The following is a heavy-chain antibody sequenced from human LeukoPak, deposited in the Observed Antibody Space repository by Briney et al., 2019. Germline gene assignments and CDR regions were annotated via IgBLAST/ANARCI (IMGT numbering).Heavy chain of an antibody. CDR3: ARPPHELVSAAPFDC. CDR1: GYTFPLYY. Sequence: GASVKVSCKASGYTFPLYYIHWLRQAPGEGLEWVGWILPNSGDTFYAQRFRGRVTMTSDTSTNTAYMDLYKLTSDDTAVYFCARPPHELVSAAPFDCWGQGTLVTVSS. V-gene: IGHV1-2*02. J-gene: IGHJ4*02. D-gene: IGHD2-2*01. CDR2: ILPNSGDT.